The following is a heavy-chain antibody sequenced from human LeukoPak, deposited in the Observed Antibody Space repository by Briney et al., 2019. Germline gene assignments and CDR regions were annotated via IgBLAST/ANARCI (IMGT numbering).Heavy chain of an antibody. D-gene: IGHD3-10*01. V-gene: IGHV3-30*18. CDR2: ISYDGSDK. CDR1: GFTSSSYG. Sequence: GRSLRLSCVASGFTSSSYGMHWVRQAPGKGLEWVAVISYDGSDKYYADSVKGRFLISRDNSKNTVYLQTNSLRAEDTAAYYCAKDSGDYGSGFDYWGQGTLVTVSS. CDR3: AKDSGDYGSGFDY. J-gene: IGHJ4*02.